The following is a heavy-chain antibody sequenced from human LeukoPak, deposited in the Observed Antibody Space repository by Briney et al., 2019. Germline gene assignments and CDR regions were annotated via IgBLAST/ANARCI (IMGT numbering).Heavy chain of an antibody. V-gene: IGHV3-7*03. CDR2: INQDGGSI. J-gene: IGHJ3*01. CDR3: VRDPGGGAYEL. Sequence: GGSLRLSCAASGFTFSSHWLKWVRRAPGKVLEWVAIINQDGGSIGYGDSVKGRFTISRDNAKNSLYLQMNSLRVDDTAVYYCVRDPGGGAYELWGQGTMVTVSS. D-gene: IGHD1-26*01. CDR1: GFTFSSHW.